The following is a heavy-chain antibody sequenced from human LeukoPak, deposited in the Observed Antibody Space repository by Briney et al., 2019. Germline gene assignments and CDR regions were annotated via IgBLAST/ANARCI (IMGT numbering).Heavy chain of an antibody. D-gene: IGHD4-17*01. V-gene: IGHV4-34*01. CDR2: VNHGGGA. J-gene: IGHJ2*01. CDR1: GGSISSYY. Sequence: SETLSLTSTVSGGSISSYYWSWIRQPPGKGLEWLGEVNHGGGANYNPSLKSRVTMSVDTSKNHFSLELSSVTAADTAIYYCARANAVTTVLFDLWGRGTLVTVSS. CDR3: ARANAVTTVLFDL.